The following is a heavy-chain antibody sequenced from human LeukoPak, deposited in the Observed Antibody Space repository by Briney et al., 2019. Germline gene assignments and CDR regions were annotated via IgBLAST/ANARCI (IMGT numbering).Heavy chain of an antibody. Sequence: KPSGTLSLTCGVSGGSITSTNWWSWVRQPPGQGLEWIGEISLTGRTNYNPSLIGRVIMSLDESRNQLSLTLTSVTAADTAMYYCTRESGPYCPFGYWGQGTLVVVPS. D-gene: IGHD1-26*01. J-gene: IGHJ4*02. CDR3: TRESGPYCPFGY. V-gene: IGHV4-4*02. CDR1: GGSITSTNW. CDR2: ISLTGRT.